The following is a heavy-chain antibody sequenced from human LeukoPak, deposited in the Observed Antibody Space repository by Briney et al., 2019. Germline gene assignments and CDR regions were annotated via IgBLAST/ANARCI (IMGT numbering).Heavy chain of an antibody. CDR2: IIPIFGTA. V-gene: IGHV1-69*05. CDR1: GGTFSSYA. Sequence: VASVKVSCKASGGTFSSYAISWVRQAPGQGLEWMGRIIPIFGTANYAQKFQGRVTITTDESTSTAYMELSSLRSEDTAVYYCARDGEVVAATYYYYYMDVWGKGTTVTGSS. J-gene: IGHJ6*03. CDR3: ARDGEVVAATYYYYYMDV. D-gene: IGHD2-15*01.